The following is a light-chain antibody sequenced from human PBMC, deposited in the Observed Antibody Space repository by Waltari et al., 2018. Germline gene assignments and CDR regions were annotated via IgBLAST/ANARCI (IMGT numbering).Light chain of an antibody. CDR1: QSLLHSNGYTY. Sequence: DIVMTQTPLSLPVTPGETASISCRSSQSLLHSNGYTYLFWYLLKPGQSPQLLIYLGSNRASGVPDRFSGSGSGTDFTLKISRVEAEDVGVYYCLQDIQLPYSFGQGTKVEIK. J-gene: IGKJ2*03. V-gene: IGKV2-28*01. CDR2: LGS. CDR3: LQDIQLPYS.